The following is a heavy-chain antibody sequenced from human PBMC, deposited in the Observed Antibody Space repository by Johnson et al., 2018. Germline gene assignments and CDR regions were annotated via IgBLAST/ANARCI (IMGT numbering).Heavy chain of an antibody. Sequence: QVQLQESGPGLVKPSETLSLTCTVSGGSISSYYWSWIRQPPGKGLEWIGYIYYSGSTNYNPSLKRRVPLSVDTSKNQFSLKLSSVTAADTAVYYCARDPAIGVAIALYGMDVWGQGTTVTVSS. V-gene: IGHV4-59*01. D-gene: IGHD3-3*01. CDR1: GGSISSYY. CDR3: ARDPAIGVAIALYGMDV. J-gene: IGHJ6*02. CDR2: IYYSGST.